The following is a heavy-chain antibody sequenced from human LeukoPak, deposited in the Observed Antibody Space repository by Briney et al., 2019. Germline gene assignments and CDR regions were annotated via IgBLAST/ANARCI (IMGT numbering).Heavy chain of an antibody. J-gene: IGHJ4*02. V-gene: IGHV4-34*01. D-gene: IGHD6-6*01. CDR2: INHSGST. CDR1: GGSFSGYY. Sequence: SETLSLTCAVHGGSFSGYYWSWIRQPPGKGLEWIGEINHSGSTNYNPSLKSRVTISVDTSKNQFSLKLSSVTAADTAVYYCARVAARPNYWGQGTLVTVSS. CDR3: ARVAARPNY.